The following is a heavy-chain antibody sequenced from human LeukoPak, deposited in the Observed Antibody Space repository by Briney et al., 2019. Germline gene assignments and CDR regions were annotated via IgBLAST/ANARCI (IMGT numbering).Heavy chain of an antibody. CDR3: ARDPVSSAVTTFYYYYYMDV. D-gene: IGHD4-17*01. CDR2: ISAYNGNT. CDR1: GYTLTSYG. V-gene: IGHV1-18*01. J-gene: IGHJ6*03. Sequence: ASVKVSCKASGYTLTSYGISWVRQAPGQGLEWMGWISAYNGNTNYAQKLQGRVTMTTDTSTSTAYMELRSLRSDDTAVYYCARDPVSSAVTTFYYYYYMDVWGKGTTVTVSS.